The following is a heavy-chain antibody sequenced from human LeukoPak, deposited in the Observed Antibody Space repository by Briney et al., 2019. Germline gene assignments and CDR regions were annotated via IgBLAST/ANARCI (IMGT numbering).Heavy chain of an antibody. J-gene: IGHJ3*01. CDR3: AKTNTPYSSSWDNSPGAFDV. Sequence: GGSLRLSCAASGFTFSSYWMSWVRQAPGRGLEWVSSLTSGGGTDYADSVKGRFTVSRDNSKNTLYLQMKYLRSEDTAIYYCAKTNTPYSSSWDNSPGAFDVWGQGTMVTVSS. CDR1: GFTFSSYW. V-gene: IGHV3-23*01. CDR2: LTSGGGT. D-gene: IGHD6-13*01.